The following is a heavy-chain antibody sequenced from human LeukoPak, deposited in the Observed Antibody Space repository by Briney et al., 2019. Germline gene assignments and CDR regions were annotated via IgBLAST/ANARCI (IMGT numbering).Heavy chain of an antibody. CDR2: ISGSGGGT. J-gene: IGHJ4*02. Sequence: GGSLRLSCAASGFAFSSSAMSWVRQAPGKGLEWVSAISGSGGGTYYADSVKGRFTISRDTSKNTLYLQMNSLRAEDTAVYYCATRYTSSWGEGTLGTVSS. CDR1: GFAFSSSA. V-gene: IGHV3-23*01. CDR3: ATRYTSS. D-gene: IGHD6-13*01.